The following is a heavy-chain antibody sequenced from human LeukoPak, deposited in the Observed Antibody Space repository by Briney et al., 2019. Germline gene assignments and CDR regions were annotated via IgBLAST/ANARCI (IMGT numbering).Heavy chain of an antibody. D-gene: IGHD2-2*01. CDR1: GFTFGDYA. CDR2: ISGSGGST. J-gene: IGHJ4*02. Sequence: GGSLGLSCTASGFTFGDYAMSWFRQAPGKGLEWVSAISGSGGSTYYADSVKGRFTISRDNSKNTLYLQMNSLRAEDTAVYYCAKERSSLYYFDYWGQGTLVTVSS. V-gene: IGHV3-23*01. CDR3: AKERSSLYYFDY.